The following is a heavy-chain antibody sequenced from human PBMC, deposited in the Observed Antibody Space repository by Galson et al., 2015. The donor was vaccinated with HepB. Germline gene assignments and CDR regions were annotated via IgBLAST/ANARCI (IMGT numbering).Heavy chain of an antibody. Sequence: SLRLSCAASGFTFGDYAINWFRQTPGKGLEWVGFIRSRTYGGTTEYAASVKGRFTISRDDSKGIAYLQMSSLQSEDTAVYYCTKETDCSGTSCYDYWGQGTLVTDSS. CDR3: TKETDCSGTSCYDY. CDR2: IRSRTYGGTT. CDR1: GFTFGDYA. J-gene: IGHJ4*03. D-gene: IGHD2-15*01. V-gene: IGHV3-49*03.